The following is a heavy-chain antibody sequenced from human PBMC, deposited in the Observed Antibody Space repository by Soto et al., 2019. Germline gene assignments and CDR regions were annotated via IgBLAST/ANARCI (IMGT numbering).Heavy chain of an antibody. Sequence: QVQLQESGPGLVKPSQTLSLTCTVSGGSISSADYYWSWIRQPPGKGLEWIGYFHSSGATYKDPSLKSRVPMSVDTSKNQISLKLDSVTAADTAVYYCASIWFGDFDYWGHGTLVTVSS. D-gene: IGHD3-10*01. J-gene: IGHJ4*01. CDR3: ASIWFGDFDY. CDR1: GGSISSADYY. V-gene: IGHV4-30-4*01. CDR2: FHSSGAT.